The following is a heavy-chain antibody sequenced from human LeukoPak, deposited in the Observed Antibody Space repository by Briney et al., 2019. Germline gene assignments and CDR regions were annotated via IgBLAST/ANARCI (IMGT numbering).Heavy chain of an antibody. CDR3: VRGGNYGSFGY. D-gene: IGHD1-7*01. CDR2: IKQDGNDK. CDR1: GFTFSNYW. J-gene: IGHJ4*02. Sequence: GGSLRLSCAASGFTFSNYWMSWVRQAPGKGLEWVANIKQDGNDKYYVDSVKGRFTISRDNAKNSLHLQMNSLRDEDTAVYYCVRGGNYGSFGYWGQGTLVIVSS. V-gene: IGHV3-7*01.